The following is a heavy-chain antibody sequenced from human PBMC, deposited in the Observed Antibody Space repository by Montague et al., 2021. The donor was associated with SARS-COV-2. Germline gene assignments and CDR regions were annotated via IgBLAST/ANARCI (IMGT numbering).Heavy chain of an antibody. CDR2: IYYSGST. D-gene: IGHD5-12*01. CDR3: ARDRWVWLSVEGSFDY. Sequence: SETLSLTCTVSGGSISSSSYYWGWIRQPPGKGLEWIGSIYYSGSTYSXPSLKSRVTISVDTSKNQFSLKLSSVTAADTAVYYCARDRWVWLSVEGSFDYWGQGTLVTVSS. CDR1: GGSISSSSYY. V-gene: IGHV4-39*07. J-gene: IGHJ4*02.